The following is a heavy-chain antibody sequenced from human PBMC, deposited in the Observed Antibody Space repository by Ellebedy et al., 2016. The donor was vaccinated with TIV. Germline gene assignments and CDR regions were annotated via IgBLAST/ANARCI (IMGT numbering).Heavy chain of an antibody. CDR3: ARILSETAAYYYYYGMDV. CDR1: GFTFSSYE. V-gene: IGHV3-48*03. CDR2: ISSSGSPI. Sequence: GESLKISCAASGFTFSSYEMNWVRQAPGKGLEWVSKISSSGSPIYYADSVKGRFTISRDNSKNTLYLQMSSLRAEDTAVYYCARILSETAAYYYYYGMDVWGQGTTVTVSS. J-gene: IGHJ6*02.